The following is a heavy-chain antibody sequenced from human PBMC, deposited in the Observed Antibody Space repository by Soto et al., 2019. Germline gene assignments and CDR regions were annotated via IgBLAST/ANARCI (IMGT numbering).Heavy chain of an antibody. CDR2: ISGSGGST. Sequence: GGSLRLSCAASGLTFRSYAMSWVRQAPGKGLEWVSAISGSGGSTYYADSVKGRFTISRDNSKNTLYLQMNSLRAEDTAVYYCAKVKSVAGTFFDYWGQGTLVTVSS. CDR3: AKVKSVAGTFFDY. D-gene: IGHD6-19*01. J-gene: IGHJ4*02. CDR1: GLTFRSYA. V-gene: IGHV3-23*01.